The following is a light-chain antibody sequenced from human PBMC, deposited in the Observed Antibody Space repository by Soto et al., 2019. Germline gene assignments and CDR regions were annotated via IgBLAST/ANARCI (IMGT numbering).Light chain of an antibody. J-gene: IGLJ2*01. V-gene: IGLV2-14*01. CDR1: SSDVGGYNY. CDR3: SSYTSSSTVV. Sequence: QSALTQPASVSGSPGQSITISCTGTSSDVGGYNYVSWYQQHPGKAPKHMIYDVSNRPSGVSNPFSGSKSGNTASLTISGLQAEDEADYYCSSYTSSSTVVFGGGTKLTVL. CDR2: DVS.